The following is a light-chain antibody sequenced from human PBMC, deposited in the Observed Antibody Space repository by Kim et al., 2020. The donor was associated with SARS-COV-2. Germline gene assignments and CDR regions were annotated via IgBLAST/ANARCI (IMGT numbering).Light chain of an antibody. Sequence: EIVLTQSPATLSLSPGERATLSCRASQSVSSYLAWYQQKPGQAPRVVIYDASNRATGIPVRFSGSGSGTDFTLTISSLEPEDFAVYYCLQRSNMPWTFGQGTKVEIK. CDR3: LQRSNMPWT. V-gene: IGKV3-11*01. J-gene: IGKJ1*01. CDR1: QSVSSY. CDR2: DAS.